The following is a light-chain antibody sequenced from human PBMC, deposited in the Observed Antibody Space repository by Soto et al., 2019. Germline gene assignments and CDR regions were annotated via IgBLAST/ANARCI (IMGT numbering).Light chain of an antibody. V-gene: IGKV1-5*03. CDR2: EAS. CDR1: QSISRW. CDR3: QQYIYHSPGT. J-gene: IGKJ4*01. Sequence: DIQMTQSPSTLSASVGDRVTITCRASQSISRWLVWYQQKPGKAPNLLIYEASSLQSGVPSRFSGSGSGTEFTLTISSLQPDDFATYYCQQYIYHSPGTFGGGTKVEIK.